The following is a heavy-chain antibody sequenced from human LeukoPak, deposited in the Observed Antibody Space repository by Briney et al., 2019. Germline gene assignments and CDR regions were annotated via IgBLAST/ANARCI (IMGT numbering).Heavy chain of an antibody. CDR3: ARVAVVILAGALVVDWFDP. Sequence: GATVNVSCKASVYIFNVYGISWVRQAPGQGLEWMGWIIVNSGNTKYAQKFQGRVSMTTETSMETEYMELSSLKYDDTVVYYCARVAVVILAGALVVDWFDPWGQRTLVTVSS. D-gene: IGHD2-21*01. V-gene: IGHV1-18*01. J-gene: IGHJ5*02. CDR2: IIVNSGNT. CDR1: VYIFNVYG.